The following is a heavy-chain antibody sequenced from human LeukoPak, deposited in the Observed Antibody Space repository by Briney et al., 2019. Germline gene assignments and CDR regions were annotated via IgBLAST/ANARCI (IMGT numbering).Heavy chain of an antibody. V-gene: IGHV3-21*01. J-gene: IGHJ4*02. CDR1: GFTFSSYS. D-gene: IGHD6-13*01. CDR3: ARGAAAAIGTCDY. Sequence: RGSLRLSCAASGFTFSSYSMNWVRQAPGKGLEWVSSISSSSSYIYYADSVKGRFTISRDNAKNSLYLQMNSLRAEDTAVYYCARGAAAAIGTCDYWGQGTLVTVSS. CDR2: ISSSSSYI.